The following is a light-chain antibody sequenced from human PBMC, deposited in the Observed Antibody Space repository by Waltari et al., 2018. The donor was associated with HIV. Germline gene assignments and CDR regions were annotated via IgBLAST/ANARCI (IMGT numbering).Light chain of an antibody. Sequence: DIVMTQSPLSLPVTPGESASISCRSSQTLLYRDGYKYLDWYQQKPGQSPRLLIYKTSNRASGVSDRFSGSASGTDFTLRISRVEAEDVGVYYCMQALQAYSFGQGTKLEIK. CDR1: QTLLYRDGYKY. CDR3: MQALQAYS. V-gene: IGKV2-28*01. CDR2: KTS. J-gene: IGKJ2*01.